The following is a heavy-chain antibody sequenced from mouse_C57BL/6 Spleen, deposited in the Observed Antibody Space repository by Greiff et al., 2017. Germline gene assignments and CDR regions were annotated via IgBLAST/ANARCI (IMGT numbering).Heavy chain of an antibody. CDR3: ARGADYDGTGYYFDY. J-gene: IGHJ2*01. CDR2: ISYSGST. D-gene: IGHD2-4*01. Sequence: EVQLVESGPGMVKPSQSLSLTCTVTGYSITSGYDWHWIRHFPGNKLEWMGYISYSGSTNYNPSLKSRISITHDTSKNHFFLKLNSVTTEDTATXYCARGADYDGTGYYFDYWGQGTTLTVSS. CDR1: GYSITSGYD. V-gene: IGHV3-1*01.